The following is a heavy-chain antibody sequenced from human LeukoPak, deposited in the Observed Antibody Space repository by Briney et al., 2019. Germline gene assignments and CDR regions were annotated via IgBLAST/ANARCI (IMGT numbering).Heavy chain of an antibody. CDR3: ARDYKWFGDRYYYYYMDV. D-gene: IGHD3-10*01. J-gene: IGHJ6*03. Sequence: PGGSLRLSCAASGFTVSSNYMRWVRQAPGKGLEWVSVIYSGGSTYYADSVKGRFTISRDNSKNTLYLQMNSLRAEDTAVYYCARDYKWFGDRYYYYYMDVWGKGTTVTISS. V-gene: IGHV3-66*01. CDR1: GFTVSSNY. CDR2: IYSGGST.